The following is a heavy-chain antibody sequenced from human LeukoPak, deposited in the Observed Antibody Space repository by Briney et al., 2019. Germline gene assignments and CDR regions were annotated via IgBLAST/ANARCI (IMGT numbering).Heavy chain of an antibody. CDR3: ARDWDIAVAFFDC. Sequence: ASVKVSCKASGYIFTDYYLHWVRQAPGQGLEWMGWINPNSGGTNYAQKFQGRVTMTRDTSISTAYMELSRLRSDDTAVYYCARDWDIAVAFFDCWGQGTLVTVSS. D-gene: IGHD6-19*01. CDR2: INPNSGGT. CDR1: GYIFTDYY. V-gene: IGHV1-2*02. J-gene: IGHJ4*02.